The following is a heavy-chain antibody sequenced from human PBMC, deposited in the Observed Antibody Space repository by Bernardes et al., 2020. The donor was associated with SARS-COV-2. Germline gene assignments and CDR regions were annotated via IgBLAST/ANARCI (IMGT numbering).Heavy chain of an antibody. CDR3: ARGGSSWYRDAFDI. CDR2: INHSGRT. V-gene: IGHV4-34*01. D-gene: IGHD6-13*01. CDR1: GGSFSGSY. Sequence: SETLSLTCAVYGGSFSGSYWSWIRQPPGTGLEWIGEINHSGRTNYNPSLKSRVTISVDTSKNQFSLKLSSVTAADTAVYYCARGGSSWYRDAFDIWGQGTMVTGSS. J-gene: IGHJ3*02.